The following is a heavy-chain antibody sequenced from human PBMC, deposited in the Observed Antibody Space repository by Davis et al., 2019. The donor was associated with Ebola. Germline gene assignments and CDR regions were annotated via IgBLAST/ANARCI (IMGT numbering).Heavy chain of an antibody. V-gene: IGHV5-10-1*01. D-gene: IGHD2/OR15-2a*01. Sequence: KVSCKGSGYSFSSYYITWVRQMPGKGLEWLGRIDPSDSHTNYSPSFQGHVTISADKSTSTAYLQWSSLKATDTAMYYCARFPGSRGPFSIMDAFDIWGQGTMVTVSS. CDR3: ARFPGSRGPFSIMDAFDI. J-gene: IGHJ3*02. CDR1: GYSFSSYY. CDR2: IDPSDSHT.